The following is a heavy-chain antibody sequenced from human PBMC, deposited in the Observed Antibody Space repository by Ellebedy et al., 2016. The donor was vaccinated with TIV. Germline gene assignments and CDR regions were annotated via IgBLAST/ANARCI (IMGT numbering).Heavy chain of an antibody. CDR2: ISYDGSSK. J-gene: IGHJ4*02. CDR1: GFTFTSYA. V-gene: IGHV3-30-3*01. CDR3: ARDLDKSSGWYGGAAY. D-gene: IGHD6-19*01. Sequence: PGGSLRLSCAASGFTFTSYAMHCVSQAPGKGLEWVAVISYDGSSKYYADSVKGRFTISRDNSMTTLYLEMNSLRAEDTAVYYCARDLDKSSGWYGGAAYWGQGTLVTVSS.